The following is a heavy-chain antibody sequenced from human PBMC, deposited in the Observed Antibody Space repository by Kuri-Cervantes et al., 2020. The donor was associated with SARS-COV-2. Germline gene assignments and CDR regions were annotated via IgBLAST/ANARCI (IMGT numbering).Heavy chain of an antibody. CDR2: INHSGST. J-gene: IGHJ4*02. CDR1: GGSFSGYY. D-gene: IGHD2-2*01. V-gene: IGHV4-34*01. CDR3: ARAAPDIVVVPAAKYFDY. Sequence: SQTLSLTCAVYGGSFSGYYWSWIRQPPGKGLEWIGEINHSGSTNYNPSLKSRVTISVDTSKNQFSLKLSSVTAADTAVYYCARAAPDIVVVPAAKYFDYWGQGTLVPSPQ.